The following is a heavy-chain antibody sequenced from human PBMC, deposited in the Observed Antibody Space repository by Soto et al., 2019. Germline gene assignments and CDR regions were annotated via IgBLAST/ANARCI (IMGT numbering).Heavy chain of an antibody. Sequence: EVQLVESGGGLVQHGGSLRLSCAASGFTFSDHYMDWVRQAPGKGLEWVGRSRNKANSYTIEYAASVKGRFTISRDDSKNSLYLQMNSLKTEDTAVYYCARDEGYSYGYDYWGQGTLVTVSS. CDR2: SRNKANSYTI. CDR1: GFTFSDHY. CDR3: ARDEGYSYGYDY. D-gene: IGHD5-18*01. V-gene: IGHV3-72*01. J-gene: IGHJ4*02.